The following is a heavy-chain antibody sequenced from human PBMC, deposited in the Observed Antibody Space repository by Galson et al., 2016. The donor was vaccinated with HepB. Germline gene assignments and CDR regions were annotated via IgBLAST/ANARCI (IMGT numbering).Heavy chain of an antibody. J-gene: IGHJ6*02. V-gene: IGHV1-18*04. CDR1: GYTFTNYG. CDR2: ISTYRGNT. CDR3: ARLRAKRGSSGYDYYYYGMDV. D-gene: IGHD5-12*01. Sequence: SVKVSCKASGYTFTNYGISWVRQAPGQGLEWMGWISTYRGNTNYVQKLQGRVTMTTDPSTNTAYMELRSLRSDDPAVYYCARLRAKRGSSGYDYYYYGMDVWGQGTTVTVSS.